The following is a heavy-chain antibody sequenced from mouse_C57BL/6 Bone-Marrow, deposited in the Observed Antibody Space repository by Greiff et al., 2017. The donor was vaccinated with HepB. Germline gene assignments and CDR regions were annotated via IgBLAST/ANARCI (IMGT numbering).Heavy chain of an antibody. Sequence: VKLVESGPGLVAPSQSLSITCTVSGFSLTSYAISWVRQPPGKGLEWLGVIWTGGGTNYNSALKSRLSISKDNSKSQVFLKMNSLQTDDTARYYCARATTVVAFRYFDVWGTGTTVTVSS. V-gene: IGHV2-9-1*01. CDR2: IWTGGGT. J-gene: IGHJ1*03. CDR3: ARATTVVAFRYFDV. D-gene: IGHD1-1*01. CDR1: GFSLTSYA.